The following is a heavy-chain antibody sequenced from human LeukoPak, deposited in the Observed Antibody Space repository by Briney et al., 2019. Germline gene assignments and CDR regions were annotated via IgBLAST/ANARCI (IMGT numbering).Heavy chain of an antibody. D-gene: IGHD6-25*01. Sequence: ASVKVSCKASGYTFTGYFMHWVRQAPGQGLEWMGWINPNSGDTKYAQNFQGRVTMTRGTSITTAYMELTRLRSDDTAVYYCVTLLSNAAFDYWGQGTLVAVSS. V-gene: IGHV1-2*02. CDR1: GYTFTGYF. J-gene: IGHJ4*02. CDR3: VTLLSNAAFDY. CDR2: INPNSGDT.